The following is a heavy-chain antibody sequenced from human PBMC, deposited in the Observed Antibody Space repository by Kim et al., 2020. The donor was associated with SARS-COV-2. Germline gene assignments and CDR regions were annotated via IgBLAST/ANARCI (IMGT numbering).Heavy chain of an antibody. V-gene: IGHV4-59*01. Sequence: SETLSLTCTVSGGSISYYYYWTWIRQPPGKGLEWIGYVFDSGSTNYNPSLKSRVTISLGTSKKQFSLQLTSVTAADTAVYYCARGIYYYDGSGNPRFWYFDLWGRGTLVAVSS. J-gene: IGHJ2*01. CDR2: VFDSGST. CDR3: ARGIYYYDGSGNPRFWYFDL. D-gene: IGHD3-22*01. CDR1: GGSISYYY.